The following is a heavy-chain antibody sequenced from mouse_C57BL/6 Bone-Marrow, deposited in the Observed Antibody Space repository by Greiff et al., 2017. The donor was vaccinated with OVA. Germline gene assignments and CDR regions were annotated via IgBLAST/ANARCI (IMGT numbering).Heavy chain of an antibody. CDR1: GFSLTSYG. CDR3: ARVPGLDWYFDV. CDR2: IWSGGST. J-gene: IGHJ1*03. V-gene: IGHV2-2*01. Sequence: QVQLKESGPGLVQPSQSLSITCTVSGFSLTSYGVHWVRQSPGKGLEWLGVIWSGGSTDYNAAFISRLSISKDNSKSQVFFKMNSLQADDTAIYYCARVPGLDWYFDVWGTGTTVTVSS.